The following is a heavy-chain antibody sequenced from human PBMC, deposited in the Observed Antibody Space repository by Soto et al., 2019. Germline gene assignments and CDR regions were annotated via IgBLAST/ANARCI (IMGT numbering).Heavy chain of an antibody. J-gene: IGHJ5*02. CDR2: IYYSGST. Sequence: SETLSLTVTVSGGCVSSGSYYGSCIRQPPWKGLEWIGYIYYSGSTNYNPSLKSRSTISVDTSKNQFSLKPSSVTAADTAVYYCARDYIRVLTPAAGHRGWFDPWGQGTLVTVSS. CDR3: ARDYIRVLTPAAGHRGWFDP. CDR1: GGCVSSGSYY. D-gene: IGHD6-13*01. V-gene: IGHV4-61*01.